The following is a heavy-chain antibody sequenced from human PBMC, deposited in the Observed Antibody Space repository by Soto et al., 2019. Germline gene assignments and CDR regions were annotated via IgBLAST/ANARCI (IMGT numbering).Heavy chain of an antibody. CDR3: ATTGAYYDFWSGYPFDI. D-gene: IGHD3-3*01. Sequence: SETLSLTCAVYGGSFSGYYWSWIRQPPGKGPEWIGEINHSGSTNYNPSLKSRVTISVDTSKNQFSLKLSSVTAADTAVYYCATTGAYYDFWSGYPFDIWGQGTMVTVSS. CDR2: INHSGST. CDR1: GGSFSGYY. J-gene: IGHJ3*02. V-gene: IGHV4-34*01.